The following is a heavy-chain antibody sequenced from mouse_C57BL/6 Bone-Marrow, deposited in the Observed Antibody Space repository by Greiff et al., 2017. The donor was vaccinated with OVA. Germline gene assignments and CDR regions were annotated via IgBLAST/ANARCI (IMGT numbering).Heavy chain of an antibody. J-gene: IGHJ2*01. CDR2: INPNNGGT. CDR3: ARTMVVGKERDFDY. Sequence: EVQLQQSGPELVKPGASVKISCKASGYTFTDYYMNWVKQSHGKSLEWIGDINPNNGGTSYNQKFKGKATLTVDKSSSTAYMELRSLTSEDSAVYYCARTMVVGKERDFDYWGQGTTLTVSS. D-gene: IGHD2-2*01. V-gene: IGHV1-26*01. CDR1: GYTFTDYY.